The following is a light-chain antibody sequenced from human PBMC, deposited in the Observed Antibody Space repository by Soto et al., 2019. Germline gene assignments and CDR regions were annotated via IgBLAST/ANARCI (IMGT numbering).Light chain of an antibody. CDR3: QQYGSSPLT. CDR1: QSVSSSY. V-gene: IGKV3-20*01. Sequence: IVLTQSPCTLSLSPGERATLSCRASQSVSSSYLAWYQQKPGQAPRLLIYGASSRATGIPDRFSGSGSGTDFTLTISRLEPEDFAVYYCQQYGSSPLTFGGRTKVDI. CDR2: GAS. J-gene: IGKJ4*01.